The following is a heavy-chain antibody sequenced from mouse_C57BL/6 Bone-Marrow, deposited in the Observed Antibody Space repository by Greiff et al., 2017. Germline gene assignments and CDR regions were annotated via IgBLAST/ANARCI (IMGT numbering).Heavy chain of an antibody. J-gene: IGHJ4*01. Sequence: VQLQQPGAELVKPGASVKMSCKASGYTFTSYWITWVKQRPGQGLEWIGDIYPGSGSTNYNEKFKSKDTLTVDTSSSTAYMQLSSLTSEDSAVYYCARPITTVVAKDYAMDYWGQGTSVTVSS. CDR3: ARPITTVVAKDYAMDY. D-gene: IGHD1-1*01. V-gene: IGHV1-55*01. CDR1: GYTFTSYW. CDR2: IYPGSGST.